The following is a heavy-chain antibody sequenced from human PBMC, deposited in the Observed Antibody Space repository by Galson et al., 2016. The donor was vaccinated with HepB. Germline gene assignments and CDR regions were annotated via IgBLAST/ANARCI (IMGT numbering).Heavy chain of an antibody. J-gene: IGHJ4*02. CDR1: GGSINNYY. CDR2: VGYNGDT. V-gene: IGHV4-59*01. CDR3: SREWSSFEF. D-gene: IGHD2-15*01. Sequence: ETLSLTCTVAGGSINNYYWHWIRQPPGKGLEWVGFVGYNGDTRYNPSLRGRITISLDTPKNQFSLKLNSLTSADTAVYYCSREWSSFEFWGQGILVTASS.